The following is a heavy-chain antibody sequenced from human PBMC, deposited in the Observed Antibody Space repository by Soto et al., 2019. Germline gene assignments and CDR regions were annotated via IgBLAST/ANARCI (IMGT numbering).Heavy chain of an antibody. Sequence: ASVKVSCKASGYTFTSYGISWVRQAPGQGLEGMGWISAYNGNTNYAQKHQGRVTMTTDTSTSTAYMDLRSLRSDDTAVYYCARYYYDSSGYSGSIEVWGQGTMVTVSS. V-gene: IGHV1-18*01. D-gene: IGHD3-22*01. CDR2: ISAYNGNT. CDR3: ARYYYDSSGYSGSIEV. CDR1: GYTFTSYG. J-gene: IGHJ3*01.